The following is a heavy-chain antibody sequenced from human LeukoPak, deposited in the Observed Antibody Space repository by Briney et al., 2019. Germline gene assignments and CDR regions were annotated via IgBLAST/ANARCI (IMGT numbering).Heavy chain of an antibody. CDR1: GFTFSSYA. V-gene: IGHV3-21*01. CDR2: ISSSSSYI. J-gene: IGHJ4*02. Sequence: PGGSLRLSCAASGFTFSSYAMSWVRQAPGKGLEWVSSISSSSSYIYYADSVKGRFTISRDNAKNSLYLQLNSLRAEDTAVYYCARVPKGMAGPFDYWGQGTLVTVSS. D-gene: IGHD6-19*01. CDR3: ARVPKGMAGPFDY.